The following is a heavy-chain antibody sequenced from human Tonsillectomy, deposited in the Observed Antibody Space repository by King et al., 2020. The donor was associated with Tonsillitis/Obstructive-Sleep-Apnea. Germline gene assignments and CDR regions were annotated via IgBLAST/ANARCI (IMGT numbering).Heavy chain of an antibody. J-gene: IGHJ4*02. V-gene: IGHV3-30*18. CDR2: ISYDGSNK. Sequence: VQLVESGGGVVQPGRSLRLSCAASGFTFSSYGMHWVRQAPGKGLEWVAVISYDGSNKYYADSVKGRFTISRDNSKNTLYLQMNSLRAEDTAVYYCAQCGVYDFWSGSLGRCDYWGQGTLVTVSS. D-gene: IGHD3-3*01. CDR3: AQCGVYDFWSGSLGRCDY. CDR1: GFTFSSYG.